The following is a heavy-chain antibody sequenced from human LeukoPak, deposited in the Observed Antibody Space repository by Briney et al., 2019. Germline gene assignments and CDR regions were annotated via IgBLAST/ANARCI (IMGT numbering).Heavy chain of an antibody. CDR1: GGSFSGYY. CDR2: IYYSGST. J-gene: IGHJ4*02. D-gene: IGHD5-24*01. Sequence: PSETLSLTCAVYGGSFSGYYWSWIRQPPGKGLEWIGSIYYSGSTYYNPSLKSRVTISVDTSKNQFSLKLSSVTAADTAVYYCRGDGYKKGDYFDYWGQGTLVTVSS. V-gene: IGHV4-34*01. CDR3: RGDGYKKGDYFDY.